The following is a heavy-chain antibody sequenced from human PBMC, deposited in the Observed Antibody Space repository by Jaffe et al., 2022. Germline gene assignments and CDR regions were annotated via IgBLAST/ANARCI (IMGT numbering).Heavy chain of an antibody. CDR2: INHSGST. CDR3: ARWGNYDYVWGSYRTRPPYFDY. D-gene: IGHD3-16*02. Sequence: QVQLQQWGAGLLKPSETLSLTCAVYGGSFSGYYWSWIRQPPGKGLEWIGEINHSGSTNYNPSLKSRVTISVDTSKNQFSLKLSSVTAADTAVYYCARWGNYDYVWGSYRTRPPYFDYWGQGTLVTVSS. J-gene: IGHJ4*02. CDR1: GGSFSGYY. V-gene: IGHV4-34*01.